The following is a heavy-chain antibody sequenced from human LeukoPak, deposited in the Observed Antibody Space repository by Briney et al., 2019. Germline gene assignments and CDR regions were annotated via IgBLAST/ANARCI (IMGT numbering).Heavy chain of an antibody. V-gene: IGHV3-21*01. CDR3: ARETENLDY. CDR1: GFTFSSYS. D-gene: IGHD2/OR15-2a*01. Sequence: GGSLRLSCAASGFTFSSYSMNWVRQAPGKGLEWVSSISSSSSYIYYADSVKGRFTISRDNSKNTLCLQMNSLRTEDTAVYYCARETENLDYWGQGTLVTVSS. CDR2: ISSSSSYI. J-gene: IGHJ4*02.